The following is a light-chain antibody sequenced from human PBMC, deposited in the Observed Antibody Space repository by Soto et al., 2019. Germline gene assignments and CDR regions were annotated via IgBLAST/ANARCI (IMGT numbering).Light chain of an antibody. CDR3: SSFVGGNTYV. V-gene: IGLV2-8*01. J-gene: IGLJ1*01. CDR1: SSDVGGYNY. Sequence: QSALTQPPSASGSPGQSVAISCTGTSSDVGGYNYVSWYQQHPGKAPKLMIYEVNKRPSGVPDRFSGSKSGNTASLTVSGLQAEDEADYYCSSFVGGNTYVFGTGTKLTVL. CDR2: EVN.